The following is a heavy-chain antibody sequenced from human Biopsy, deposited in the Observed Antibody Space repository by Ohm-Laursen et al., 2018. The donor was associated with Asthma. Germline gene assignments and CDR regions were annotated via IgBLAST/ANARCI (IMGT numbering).Heavy chain of an antibody. CDR3: ARTFHVWSPYHAGHFQL. V-gene: IGHV3-7*01. J-gene: IGHJ1*01. D-gene: IGHD3-16*01. CDR2: VKHDGSEK. CDR1: GFTFGDYC. Sequence: SLRLSCSSSGFTFGDYCMSWVRQVPGQGPEWVANVKHDGSEKNHVDSLKGRFTISRDNAKNLLFLQMNSLRAEDTAVYYFARTFHVWSPYHAGHFQLWGQGTLVTVSS.